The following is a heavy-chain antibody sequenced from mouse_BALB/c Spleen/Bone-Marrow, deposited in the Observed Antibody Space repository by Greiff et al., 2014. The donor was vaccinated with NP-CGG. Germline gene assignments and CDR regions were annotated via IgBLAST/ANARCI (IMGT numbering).Heavy chain of an antibody. CDR2: INSNGGST. Sequence: EVQLVESGGGLVQPGGSLKLSCAASGFTFSSYGMSWVRQTPDKRLELVATINSNGGSTYYPDSVKGRFTISRDNAKNTLYLQMSSLKSEDTAMYYCARGSWDDWGQGTLVTVSA. V-gene: IGHV5-6-3*01. CDR3: ARGSWDD. J-gene: IGHJ3*01. D-gene: IGHD4-1*01. CDR1: GFTFSSYG.